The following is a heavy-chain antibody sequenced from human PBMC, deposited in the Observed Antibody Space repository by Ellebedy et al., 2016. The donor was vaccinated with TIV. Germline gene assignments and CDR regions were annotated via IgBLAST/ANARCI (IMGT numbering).Heavy chain of an antibody. V-gene: IGHV1-69*04. Sequence: AASVKVSCKASGGTFSSYAISWMRQAPGQGLEWMGRIIPILGIANYAQKFQGRVTITADKSKSTAYMELSSLRSEDTAVYYCARGDPPDLLIDYWGQGTLVTVSS. CDR2: IIPILGIA. CDR1: GGTFSSYA. J-gene: IGHJ4*02. CDR3: ARGDPPDLLIDY. D-gene: IGHD2-21*01.